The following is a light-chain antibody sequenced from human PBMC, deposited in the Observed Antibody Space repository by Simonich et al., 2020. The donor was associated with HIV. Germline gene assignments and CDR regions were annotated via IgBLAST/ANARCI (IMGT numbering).Light chain of an antibody. CDR3: QQSYNTPRT. Sequence: IQLTQSPSFLSASVGDRVTITCRASQGISSYLAWYQQKPGKAPNLLIYAASSLQSGVPSRFSGSGSGTHFTLTISSLQPEDFATYYCQQSYNTPRTFGQGT. CDR1: QGISSY. J-gene: IGKJ1*01. V-gene: IGKV1-39*01. CDR2: AAS.